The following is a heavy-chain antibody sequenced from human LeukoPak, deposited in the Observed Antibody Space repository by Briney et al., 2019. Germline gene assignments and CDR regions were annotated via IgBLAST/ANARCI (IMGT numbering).Heavy chain of an antibody. CDR3: ARDLGKIGGNSSPFDY. J-gene: IGHJ4*02. V-gene: IGHV3-7*01. D-gene: IGHD4-23*01. CDR1: GFTFSTYW. Sequence: GGSLRLSCAASGFTFSTYWMSWVRQAPGKGLEWVANIKQDGSEKYFVDSVKGRFTISRDNAKNSLYLQMNRLRAEDTAVYYCARDLGKIGGNSSPFDYWGQGTLVTVSS. CDR2: IKQDGSEK.